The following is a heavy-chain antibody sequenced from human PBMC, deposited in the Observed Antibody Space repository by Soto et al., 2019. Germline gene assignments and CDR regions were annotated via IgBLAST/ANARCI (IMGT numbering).Heavy chain of an antibody. D-gene: IGHD2-15*01. J-gene: IGHJ3*02. CDR1: GFSLNTRAVG. CDR2: INWNDVE. CDR3: AHRHDLGGFDI. V-gene: IGHV2-5*01. Sequence: QITLKESGPTLVKPTQTLTLTCTFSGFSLNTRAVGVGWIRQAPGKALEWRALINWNDVERYSPSLKDRLTITKDTSKNHVVLTMTNIGPVDTATYYCAHRHDLGGFDIWGQGTAVTVSS.